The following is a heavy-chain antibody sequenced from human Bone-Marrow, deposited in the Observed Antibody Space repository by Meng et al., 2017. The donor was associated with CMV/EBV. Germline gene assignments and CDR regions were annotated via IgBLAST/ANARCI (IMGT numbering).Heavy chain of an antibody. CDR3: ARGPSFQRYCSSTSCYSEYFQH. D-gene: IGHD2-2*01. Sequence: SETLSLTCTVSGGSISSYYWSWIRQPPGKGLEWIGYIYYSGSTNYNPSLKSRVTISVDTSKNQFSLKLSSVTAADTAVYYCARGPSFQRYCSSTSCYSEYFQHWGQGTLVTVSS. CDR2: IYYSGST. V-gene: IGHV4-59*01. J-gene: IGHJ1*01. CDR1: GGSISSYY.